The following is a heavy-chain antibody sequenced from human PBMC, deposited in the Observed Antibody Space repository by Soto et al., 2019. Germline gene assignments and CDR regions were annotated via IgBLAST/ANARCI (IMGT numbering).Heavy chain of an antibody. V-gene: IGHV6-1*01. D-gene: IGHD6-13*01. CDR1: GDSVSSNSAA. Sequence: PSQTLSLTCAISGDSVSSNSAAWNWIRQSPSRGLEWLGRTYYRSKWYNDYAVSVKSRITINPDTSKNQYSLQLNSVTPEDMAVYYCARGVDSSSWYVGYYYGMDVWGQGTTVTVSS. CDR2: TYYRSKWYN. J-gene: IGHJ6*02. CDR3: ARGVDSSSWYVGYYYGMDV.